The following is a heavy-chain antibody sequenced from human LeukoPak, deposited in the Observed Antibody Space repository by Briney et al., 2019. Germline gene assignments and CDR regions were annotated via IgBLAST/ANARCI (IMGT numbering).Heavy chain of an antibody. V-gene: IGHV1-69*05. CDR2: IITFFGTA. CDR3: ARGYYYCSGSYLIYFDY. CDR1: GGTFSSYG. Sequence: GASVKLSCKAAGGTFSSYGISRVRQAPGQGLEWVGRIITFFGTANYAQKFQGRVTTTTDESTSTAYMDLSSLRCEDKTVYYCARGYYYCSGSYLIYFDYWGQGTLVTVSS. D-gene: IGHD3-10*01. J-gene: IGHJ4*02.